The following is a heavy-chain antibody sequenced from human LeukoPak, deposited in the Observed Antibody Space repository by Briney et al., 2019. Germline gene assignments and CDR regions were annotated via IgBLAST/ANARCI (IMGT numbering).Heavy chain of an antibody. J-gene: IGHJ4*02. D-gene: IGHD5-12*01. CDR3: ARGLVATSPYYFDY. V-gene: IGHV4-4*09. Sequence: PSQTLSLTRTVSGGSISSYYWSWIRQPPGKGLEWIGYIYTSGSTNYNPSLKSRVTISVDTSKNQFSLKLSSVTAADTAVYYCARGLVATSPYYFDYWGQGTLVTVSS. CDR2: IYTSGST. CDR1: GGSISSYY.